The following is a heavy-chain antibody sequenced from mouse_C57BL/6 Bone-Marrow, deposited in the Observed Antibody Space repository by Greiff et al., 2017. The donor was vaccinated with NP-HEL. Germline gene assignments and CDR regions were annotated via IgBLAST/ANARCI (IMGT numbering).Heavy chain of an antibody. CDR3: ARSPSIYAWFAY. CDR2: IYPRSGNT. J-gene: IGHJ3*01. CDR1: GYTFTSYG. D-gene: IGHD1-1*01. Sequence: QVQLKQSGAELARPGASVKLSCKASGYTFTSYGISWVKQRTGQGLEWIGEIYPRSGNTYYNEKFKGKATLTADKSSSTAYMELRSLTSEDSAVYFCARSPSIYAWFAYWGQGTLVTVSA. V-gene: IGHV1-81*01.